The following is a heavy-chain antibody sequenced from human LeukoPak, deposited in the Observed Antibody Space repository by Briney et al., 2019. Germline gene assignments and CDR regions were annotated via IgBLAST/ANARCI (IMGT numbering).Heavy chain of an antibody. Sequence: GESLKISCQSSGYSFTRNWIGWVRQMPGKGLEWMAIIDPGDTDTTKYSPSFEGHVTISVDTSVSTAYLHWSSLRASDTALYYCARHRGWNDDDAFDIWAKGQWSPSLQ. CDR3: ARHRGWNDDDAFDI. CDR1: GYSFTRNW. J-gene: IGHJ3*02. CDR2: IDPGDTDT. V-gene: IGHV5-51*01. D-gene: IGHD1-1*01.